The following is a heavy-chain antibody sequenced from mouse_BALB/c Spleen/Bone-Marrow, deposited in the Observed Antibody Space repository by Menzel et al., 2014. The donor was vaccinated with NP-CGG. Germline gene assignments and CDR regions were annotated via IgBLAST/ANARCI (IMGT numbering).Heavy chain of an antibody. CDR2: IDPANGNT. V-gene: IGHV14-3*02. CDR3: AMYYYGSSLFAY. J-gene: IGHJ3*01. Sequence: EVKVEESGAELVKPGASVKLSCTASGFNIKDTYMHWVKQRPEQGLGWIGRIDPANGNTKYDPKFQGKATITADTSSNTAYLQLSSLTSEDTAVYYCAMYYYGSSLFAYWGQGTLVTVSA. CDR1: GFNIKDTY. D-gene: IGHD1-1*01.